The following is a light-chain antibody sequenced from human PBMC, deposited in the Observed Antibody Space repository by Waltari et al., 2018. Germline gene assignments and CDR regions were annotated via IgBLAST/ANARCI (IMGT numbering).Light chain of an antibody. CDR2: EVS. J-gene: IGLJ2*01. Sequence: QSALIQPPSASGSPGQSVTISCTGTSSDVGGFDYVSWYQQHPGKVPRLMIYEVSQLPSGVPDRFSGSKSGNPASLTVSGLQIEDEADYYCSSFAGSSQMLFGGGTKLTVL. CDR3: SSFAGSSQML. CDR1: SSDVGGFDY. V-gene: IGLV2-8*01.